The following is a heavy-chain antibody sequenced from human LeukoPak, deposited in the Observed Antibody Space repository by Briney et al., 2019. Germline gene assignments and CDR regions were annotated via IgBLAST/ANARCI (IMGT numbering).Heavy chain of an antibody. CDR1: GYTFTSYG. V-gene: IGHV1-18*01. CDR3: ARVGVANGFYYYYYGVDV. J-gene: IGHJ6*02. CDR2: ISAYNGNT. D-gene: IGHD2-8*01. Sequence: ASVKVSCKASGYTFTSYGISWVRQAPGQGLEWMGWISAYNGNTNYAQKLQGRVTMTTDTSTSTAYMELRSLRSDDTAVYYCARVGVANGFYYYYYGVDVWGQGTTVTVSS.